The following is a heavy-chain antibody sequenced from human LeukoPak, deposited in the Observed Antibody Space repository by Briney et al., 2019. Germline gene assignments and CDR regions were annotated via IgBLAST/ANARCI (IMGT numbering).Heavy chain of an antibody. Sequence: SETLSLTCTVSGGSISSSSYYWGWIRQPPGKGLEWIGSIYYSGSTYYNPSLKSRVTISVDTSKNQSSLKLSSVTAADTAVYYCARHPGAITIFGVVSPKGYYYMDVWGKGTTVTVSS. V-gene: IGHV4-39*01. J-gene: IGHJ6*03. CDR3: ARHPGAITIFGVVSPKGYYYMDV. D-gene: IGHD3-3*01. CDR2: IYYSGST. CDR1: GGSISSSSYY.